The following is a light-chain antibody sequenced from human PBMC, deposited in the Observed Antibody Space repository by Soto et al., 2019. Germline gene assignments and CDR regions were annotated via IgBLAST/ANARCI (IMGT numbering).Light chain of an antibody. CDR1: QSVSSNY. V-gene: IGKV3-20*01. Sequence: EIVLTQSPGTLSLSPGEGATLSCRASQSVSSNYLAWYQQKPGQAPRLLIYGSSNRASGIPDRFIGSGFGTDFTLTIDRLEPEDFAVYYCHQYGRYLSTFGQGTRVEIK. CDR2: GSS. CDR3: HQYGRYLST. J-gene: IGKJ1*01.